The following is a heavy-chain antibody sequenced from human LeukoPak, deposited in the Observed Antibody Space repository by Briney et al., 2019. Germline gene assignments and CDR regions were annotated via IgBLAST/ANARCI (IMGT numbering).Heavy chain of an antibody. CDR3: ARSHMYGDYGEDI. CDR1: GFTFNSYG. V-gene: IGHV3-48*03. Sequence: PGGSLRLSCAASGFTFNSYGMNWFRRAPGKGLEWISYINSVGGTTFYADSVKGRFTITRDNANDTLYLQMNSLRAEDAAIYYCARSHMYGDYGEDIWGHGTVVAVSS. J-gene: IGHJ3*02. CDR2: INSVGGTT. D-gene: IGHD4-17*01.